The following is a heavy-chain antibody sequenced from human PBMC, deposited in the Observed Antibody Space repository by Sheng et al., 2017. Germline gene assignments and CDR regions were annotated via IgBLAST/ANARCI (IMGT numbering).Heavy chain of an antibody. CDR3: ARDRSGSYSVDY. CDR2: ISYDGSYK. V-gene: IGHV3-30*04. Sequence: QVQLVESGGGVVQPGRSLRLSCAASGFSFSSLAIHWVRQAPGRGLEWVALISYDGSYKYFADSVKGRFTFSRDNSKNTLYLQMNSLRAEDTAVYYCARDRSGSYSVDYWGQGTLVTVSS. D-gene: IGHD1-26*01. J-gene: IGHJ4*02. CDR1: GFSFSSLA.